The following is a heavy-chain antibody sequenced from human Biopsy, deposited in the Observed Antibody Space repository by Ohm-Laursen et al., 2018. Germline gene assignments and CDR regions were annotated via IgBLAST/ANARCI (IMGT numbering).Heavy chain of an antibody. D-gene: IGHD6-19*01. CDR3: ARGMRSSGWPYFDS. CDR2: IYDRGSTA. V-gene: IGHV4-61*01. J-gene: IGHJ4*02. Sequence: PPGTLSLTCTVSGDSVSSGSFYWTWIRQPPGQGLEYIGYIYDRGSTANYNPSLESRVTMSVGMPKNQFSLKLSTVTAADTAIYYCARGMRSSGWPYFDSWGQGTLVTVSS. CDR1: GDSVSSGSFY.